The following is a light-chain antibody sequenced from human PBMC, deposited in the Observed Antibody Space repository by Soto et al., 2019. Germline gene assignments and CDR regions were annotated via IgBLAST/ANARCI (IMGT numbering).Light chain of an antibody. J-gene: IGKJ1*01. CDR1: QDISNY. CDR3: QLRSTPPRS. Sequence: DIKMTQSPSSLSASVGDRVTITCQASQDISNYLNWYQQKPGKAPKLLIYAACSLQSGVPSRFSGSGTGTDFTLTISSLQPEDFATYYCQLRSTPPRSFGLGTKVDMK. V-gene: IGKV1-39*01. CDR2: AAC.